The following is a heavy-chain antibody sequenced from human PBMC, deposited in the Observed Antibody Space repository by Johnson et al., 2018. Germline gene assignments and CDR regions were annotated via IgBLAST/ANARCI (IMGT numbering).Heavy chain of an antibody. V-gene: IGHV3-74*03. Sequence: EVQLQESGGGLVQPGGSLRLSCAASGFTFSSYSMHWVRQGPGKGLVWVSYMNPQRNYILYADSVKGRFTISRTNAKNTLYLQMNSLRAEDTAVYYCVSDPANGIPDAFENWGHGTMVTVSS. CDR2: MNPQRNYI. CDR1: GFTFSSYS. J-gene: IGHJ3*02. CDR3: VSDPANGIPDAFEN. D-gene: IGHD2/OR15-2a*01.